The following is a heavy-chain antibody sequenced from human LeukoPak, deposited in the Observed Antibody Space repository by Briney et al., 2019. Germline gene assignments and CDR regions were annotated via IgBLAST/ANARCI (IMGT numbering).Heavy chain of an antibody. Sequence: ASVKVSCKASGYTFTSYYMHWVRQAPGQGLEWMGIINPSGGSTSYAQKFQGRVTITADESTSTAYMELRSLRSEDTAVYYCATTSPLLELRPIYWYFDLWGRGTLVTVSS. J-gene: IGHJ2*01. CDR2: INPSGGST. V-gene: IGHV1-46*01. CDR1: GYTFTSYY. D-gene: IGHD1-7*01. CDR3: ATTSPLLELRPIYWYFDL.